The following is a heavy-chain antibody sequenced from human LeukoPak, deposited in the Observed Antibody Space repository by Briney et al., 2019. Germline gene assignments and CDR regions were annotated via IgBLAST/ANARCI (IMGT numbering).Heavy chain of an antibody. J-gene: IGHJ3*02. D-gene: IGHD1-1*01. CDR1: GYSFTSYW. CDR2: IYPGDSDT. CDR3: ARQWRRTGTTGKGAFDI. V-gene: IGHV5-51*01. Sequence: GESLKISCKGSGYSFTSYWIGWERQMPGKGLEWIGIIYPGDSDTRYSPSFQGQVTISADKSISTAYLQWSSLKASDTAMYYCARQWRRTGTTGKGAFDIWGQGTMVTVSS.